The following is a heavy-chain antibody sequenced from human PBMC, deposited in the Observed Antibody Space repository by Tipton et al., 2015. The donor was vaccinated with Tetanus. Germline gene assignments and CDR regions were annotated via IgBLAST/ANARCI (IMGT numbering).Heavy chain of an antibody. V-gene: IGHV1-18*01. J-gene: IGHJ4*02. CDR1: GYTFTSFG. D-gene: IGHD2-21*01. CDR2: INTDKGST. CDR3: ATAPLGEHYFDY. Sequence: QSGAEVKKPGASVKVSCKASGYTFTSFGINWVRQAPGQGLEWMGWINTDKGSTNYAQSLQGRVTMTTDTSTSTVYMELRSLRSDDTAVYYCATAPLGEHYFDYWGQGTLITVSS.